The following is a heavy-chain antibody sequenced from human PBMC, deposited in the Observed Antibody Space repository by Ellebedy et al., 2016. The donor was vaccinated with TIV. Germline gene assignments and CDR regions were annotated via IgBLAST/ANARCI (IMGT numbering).Heavy chain of an antibody. CDR1: GYTFTAYY. CDR3: ARLKGRDAL. J-gene: IGHJ4*02. CDR2: INPSNGGT. V-gene: IGHV1-46*01. Sequence: ASVKVSXKASGYTFTAYYVHWVRQAPGQGLEWMGMINPSNGGTTCAQNFQGRVSMTRDTSTSTLYLELSSLTSEDTAVYYCARLKGRDALWGQGTRVTVSS. D-gene: IGHD3-10*01.